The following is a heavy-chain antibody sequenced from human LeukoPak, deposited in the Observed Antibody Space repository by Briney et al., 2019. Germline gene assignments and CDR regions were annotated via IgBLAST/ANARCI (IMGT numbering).Heavy chain of an antibody. CDR2: IYYSGST. CDR1: GGSISSHY. V-gene: IGHV4-59*11. D-gene: IGHD2-2*01. CDR3: ARDPDWHCSSTSYYYYYYMDV. Sequence: PSETLSLTCTVSGGSISSHYWSWIRQPPGKGLEWIGYIYYSGSTNYNPSLKSRVTISVDTSKNQFSLKLSSVTAADTAVYYCARDPDWHCSSTSYYYYYYMDVWGKGTTVTVSS. J-gene: IGHJ6*03.